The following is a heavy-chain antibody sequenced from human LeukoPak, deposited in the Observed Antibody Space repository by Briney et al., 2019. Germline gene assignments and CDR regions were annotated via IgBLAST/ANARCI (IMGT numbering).Heavy chain of an antibody. Sequence: ASVKVSCKASGYTFTGYYMHWVRQAPGQGLEWMGWINPNSGGTNYAQKFQGRVTMTRDTSISTAYMELSRLRSDDTAVYYCAREHVDTAMVADYWGQGTLVTVSS. CDR2: INPNSGGT. V-gene: IGHV1-2*02. CDR1: GYTFTGYY. D-gene: IGHD5-18*01. J-gene: IGHJ4*02. CDR3: AREHVDTAMVADY.